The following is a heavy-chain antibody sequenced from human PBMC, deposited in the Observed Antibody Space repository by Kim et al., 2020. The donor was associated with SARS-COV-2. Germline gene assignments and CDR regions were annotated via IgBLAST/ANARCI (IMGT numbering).Heavy chain of an antibody. J-gene: IGHJ6*02. CDR1: GFTSNYA. CDR3: AKVYCGGDCFPYFYGMDV. CDR2: ISGSGGTT. Sequence: GGSLRLSCAASGFTSNYAMSWVRQAPGKGLEWVSGISGSGGTTYYADSVKGRFTISRDNSKNTFFVQMNRLRAEDTAIYYCAKVYCGGDCFPYFYGMDVWGQGTTVTVSS. D-gene: IGHD2-21*02. V-gene: IGHV3-23*01.